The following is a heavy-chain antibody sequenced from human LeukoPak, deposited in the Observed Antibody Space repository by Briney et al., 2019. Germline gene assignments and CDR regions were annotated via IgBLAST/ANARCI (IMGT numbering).Heavy chain of an antibody. CDR1: GYTFTTYD. V-gene: IGHV1-8*01. CDR3: ARGLEDYSTTTYPLLKY. Sequence: ASVTVSCKASGYTFTTYDISWVRQATGQGLEWMGWMNPNSGDTGYARKFQGRVTLTRNPSISTAYMELSSLRSDDTAVYYCARGLEDYSTTTYPLLKYWGQGTLVTVAS. J-gene: IGHJ4*02. CDR2: MNPNSGDT. D-gene: IGHD2/OR15-2a*01.